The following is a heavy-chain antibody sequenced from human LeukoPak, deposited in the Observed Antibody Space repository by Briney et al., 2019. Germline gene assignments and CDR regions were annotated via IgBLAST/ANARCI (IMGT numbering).Heavy chain of an antibody. V-gene: IGHV3-30*18. Sequence: GGSLRLSCATSGFTFSNYGMHWVRQAPGKGLEWVAVISSDETNIRYGDPVRGRFTVSRDNAKNTVYLQMNSLGAGDTAVYYCAKDPYRVVFATGNYLDPWGQGTLVTVSS. CDR2: ISSDETNI. CDR3: AKDPYRVVFATGNYLDP. D-gene: IGHD2-15*01. J-gene: IGHJ5*02. CDR1: GFTFSNYG.